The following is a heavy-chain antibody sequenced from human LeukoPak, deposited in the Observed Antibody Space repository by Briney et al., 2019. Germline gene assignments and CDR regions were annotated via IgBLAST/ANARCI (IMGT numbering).Heavy chain of an antibody. D-gene: IGHD5-24*01. V-gene: IGHV3-30*02. Sequence: GGSLRLSCAASGFTFSSYGMHWVRQAPGKGLEWVAFIRYDGNNKYYADSVKGRFTISRDNAKNSLYLQMNSLRAEDTAVYYCARTGWLQYYFDYWGQGTLVTVSS. CDR3: ARTGWLQYYFDY. J-gene: IGHJ4*02. CDR2: IRYDGNNK. CDR1: GFTFSSYG.